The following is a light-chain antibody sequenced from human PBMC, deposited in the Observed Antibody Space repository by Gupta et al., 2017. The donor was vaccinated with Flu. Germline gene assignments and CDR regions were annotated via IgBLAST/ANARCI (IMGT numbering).Light chain of an antibody. CDR1: QSISDY. CDR3: QQSYSTPRT. V-gene: IGKV1-39*01. Sequence: PSSLSASVGDTVTITCRASQSISDYLNWYQQKPGKAPKLLIYAASRLPSGVPARFSGSGSGTDSILTISSLQPEDFATYYCQQSYSTPRTFGQGTKLEI. J-gene: IGKJ2*01. CDR2: AAS.